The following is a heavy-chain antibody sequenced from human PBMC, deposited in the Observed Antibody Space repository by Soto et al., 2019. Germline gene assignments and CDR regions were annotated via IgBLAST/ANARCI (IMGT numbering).Heavy chain of an antibody. CDR3: AIDQGEIVAASTDNNGLSDRLDS. J-gene: IGHJ5*01. V-gene: IGHV3-33*03. CDR1: GFTFSNYG. D-gene: IGHD5-12*01. CDR2: IWYGGGNP. Sequence: QVQVVESGGGVVQPGRSLRLSCAASGFTFSNYGMHWVRQAPGKGLEWLSAIWYGGGNPHYADSVKGRFSTSRDNSKNTAYMQINSQRAEDTAVYYCAIDQGEIVAASTDNNGLSDRLDSWGQGTRVTVSS.